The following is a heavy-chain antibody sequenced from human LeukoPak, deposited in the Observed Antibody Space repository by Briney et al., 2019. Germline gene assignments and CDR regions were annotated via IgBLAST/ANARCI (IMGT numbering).Heavy chain of an antibody. D-gene: IGHD6-13*01. V-gene: IGHV4-30-2*01. CDR3: ARISSAAVGCYYMDV. J-gene: IGHJ6*03. CDR2: IYHSGST. Sequence: SETLSLTCTVSGGSISSGGYYWSWIRQPPGKGLEWIGYIYHSGSTYYNPSLKSRVTISVDRSKNQFSLKLSSVTAADTAVYYCARISSAAVGCYYMDVWGKGTTVTVSS. CDR1: GGSISSGGYY.